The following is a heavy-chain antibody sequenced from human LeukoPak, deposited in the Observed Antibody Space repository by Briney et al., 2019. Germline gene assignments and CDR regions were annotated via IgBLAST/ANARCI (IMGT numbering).Heavy chain of an antibody. D-gene: IGHD2-15*01. CDR2: ISAYNGNT. CDR3: ARAVAAKFSKYAFDI. Sequence: GASVTVSCKPSGYTFTSYCISWVRPAPGQGLEGMGWISAYNGNTNYAQKLQGRVTMTTDTSTSTAYMELRSLRSDDTAVYSSARAVAAKFSKYAFDIWGQGTMVTVSS. J-gene: IGHJ3*02. V-gene: IGHV1-18*01. CDR1: GYTFTSYC.